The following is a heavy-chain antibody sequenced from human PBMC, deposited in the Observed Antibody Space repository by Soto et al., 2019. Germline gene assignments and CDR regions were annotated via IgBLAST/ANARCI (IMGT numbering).Heavy chain of an antibody. CDR3: ASGIHLWLRRINNGYSG. D-gene: IGHD5-12*01. Sequence: QVQLVQSGAEVKKPESSVKVSCKAPGGTFSTYAISWVRQAPGQGLEWMGGIIPMFGTANYAQRFQDRVTITADESTTTVYMELSSLRSEDTAVYFCASGIHLWLRRINNGYSGWGQGTLVTVSS. CDR1: GGTFSTYA. CDR2: IIPMFGTA. J-gene: IGHJ4*02. V-gene: IGHV1-69*12.